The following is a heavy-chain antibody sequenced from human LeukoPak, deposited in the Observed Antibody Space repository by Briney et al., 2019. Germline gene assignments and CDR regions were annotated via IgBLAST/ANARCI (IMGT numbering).Heavy chain of an antibody. Sequence: GGSLRLSCAASGFTFRNYAMSWVRQAPGKGLEWVSGVSGSGTTTYYADSVKGRFTISRDNSKNTLYLQMNSLRAEDTALYYCAKDDIAPAGTYYYGMDVWGQGTTVTISS. CDR1: GFTFRNYA. CDR3: AKDDIAPAGTYYYGMDV. J-gene: IGHJ6*02. V-gene: IGHV3-23*01. CDR2: VSGSGTTT. D-gene: IGHD6-13*01.